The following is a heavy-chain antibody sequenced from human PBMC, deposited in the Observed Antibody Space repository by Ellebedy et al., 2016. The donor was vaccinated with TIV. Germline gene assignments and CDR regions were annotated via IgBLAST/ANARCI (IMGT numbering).Heavy chain of an antibody. CDR3: AKGHAGITTYYDILTGSPQGAFDI. CDR2: ISGSGGST. Sequence: GESLKISCAASGFTFSSYAMSWVRQAPGKGLEWVSAISGSGGSTYYADSVKGRFTISRDNSKNTLYLQMNSLRAEDTAVYYCAKGHAGITTYYDILTGSPQGAFDIWGQGTMVTVSS. J-gene: IGHJ3*02. V-gene: IGHV3-23*01. D-gene: IGHD3-9*01. CDR1: GFTFSSYA.